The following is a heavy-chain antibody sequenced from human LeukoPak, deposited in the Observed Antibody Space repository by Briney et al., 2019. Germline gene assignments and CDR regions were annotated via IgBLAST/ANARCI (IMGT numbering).Heavy chain of an antibody. D-gene: IGHD5-18*01. CDR3: AREFRGYSYGIDY. Sequence: PGGSLRLSCAASGFTVSSNYMSWVRQAPGKGLEWVSVISGSGGSTYYADSVKGRFTISRDNSKNTLYLQMNSLRAEDTAVYYCAREFRGYSYGIDYWGQGTLVTVSS. J-gene: IGHJ4*02. CDR1: GFTVSSNY. CDR2: ISGSGGST. V-gene: IGHV3-23*01.